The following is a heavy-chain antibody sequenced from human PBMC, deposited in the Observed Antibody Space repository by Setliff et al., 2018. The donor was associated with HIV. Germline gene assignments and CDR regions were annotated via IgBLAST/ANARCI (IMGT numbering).Heavy chain of an antibody. CDR2: IDSSGTA. V-gene: IGHV4-4*07. J-gene: IGHJ5*02. CDR3: ARDRHSSGLGSYGP. Sequence: SETLSLTCTISGGSFGVYRWSWIRQSAGRGLEWSGRIDSSGTAVYKTSLKGRVAISVDTSRNQFSLRVTSVTAADTAVYFCARDRHSSGLGSYGPWGPGILVTVSS. CDR1: GGSFGVYR. D-gene: IGHD3-10*01.